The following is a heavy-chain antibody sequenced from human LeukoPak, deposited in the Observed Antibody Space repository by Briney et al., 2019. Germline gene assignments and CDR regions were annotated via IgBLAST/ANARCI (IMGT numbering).Heavy chain of an antibody. CDR1: GGSISSSSYY. V-gene: IGHV4-39*01. D-gene: IGHD5-18*01. Sequence: PSQTLSLTCTVSGGSISSSSYYWGWIRQPPGKGLEWIGSIYYSGSTYYNPSLKSRVTISVDTSKNQFSLKLSSVTAADTAVYYCARHWAPSPPPTWIQLWLGSMLIDPWGQGTLVTVSS. J-gene: IGHJ5*02. CDR2: IYYSGST. CDR3: ARHWAPSPPPTWIQLWLGSMLIDP.